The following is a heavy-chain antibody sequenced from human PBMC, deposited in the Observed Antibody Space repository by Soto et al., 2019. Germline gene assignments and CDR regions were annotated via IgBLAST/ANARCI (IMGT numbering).Heavy chain of an antibody. V-gene: IGHV3-23*01. CDR2: ISGSGDST. J-gene: IGHJ2*01. CDR1: GFTFSSYA. CDR3: AKRTVGWYFDL. Sequence: EVQLLESGGGLVQPGGSLRLSCAASGFTFSSYAMSWVRQAPGKGLEWVSAISGSGDSTYYADSVEGRFTISRDNSKNTQYLQMNSLRAEDTAVYYCAKRTVGWYFDLWGRGTLVTVSS. D-gene: IGHD4-17*01.